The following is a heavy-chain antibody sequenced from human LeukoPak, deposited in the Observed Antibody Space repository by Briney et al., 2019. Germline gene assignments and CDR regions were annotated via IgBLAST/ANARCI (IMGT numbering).Heavy chain of an antibody. V-gene: IGHV1-2*02. J-gene: IGHJ3*02. CDR3: ARVGIVGASGAFDI. CDR1: GGTFSSYA. D-gene: IGHD1-26*01. Sequence: ASVKVSCKASGGTFSSYAISWVRQAPGQGLEWMGWINPNSGGTNYAQKFQGRVTMTRDTSISTAYMELSRLRSDDTAVYYCARVGIVGASGAFDIWGQGTMVTVSS. CDR2: INPNSGGT.